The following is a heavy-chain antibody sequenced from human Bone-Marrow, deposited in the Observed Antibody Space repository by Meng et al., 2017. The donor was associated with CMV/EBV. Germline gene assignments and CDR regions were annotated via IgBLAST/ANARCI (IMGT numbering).Heavy chain of an antibody. V-gene: IGHV1-18*04. Sequence: ASVKVPRKASGYTFTSYGISWVRQAPGQGLEWMGWISAYNGNTNYAQKLQGRVTMTTDTSTSTAYMELRSLRSDDTALDYGARADTVWSGYCTEYYVDYWGQGTLVTVSS. D-gene: IGHD3-3*01. CDR3: ARADTVWSGYCTEYYVDY. J-gene: IGHJ4*02. CDR2: ISAYNGNT. CDR1: GYTFTSYG.